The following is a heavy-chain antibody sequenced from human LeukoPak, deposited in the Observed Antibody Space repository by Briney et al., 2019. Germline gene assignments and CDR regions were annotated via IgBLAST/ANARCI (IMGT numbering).Heavy chain of an antibody. J-gene: IGHJ4*02. D-gene: IGHD2-15*01. V-gene: IGHV3-21*01. CDR1: GFTFSSYS. CDR3: ARDYDFYCSGGSCYSPRLSDY. CDR2: ISTGSSYI. Sequence: GGSLRLSCAASGFTFSSYSMKWVRQAPGKGLEWVSSISTGSSYIHYADSVKGRFTISRDNAKNSLYLQMNSLRAEDTAVYYCARDYDFYCSGGSCYSPRLSDYWGQGTLVTVSS.